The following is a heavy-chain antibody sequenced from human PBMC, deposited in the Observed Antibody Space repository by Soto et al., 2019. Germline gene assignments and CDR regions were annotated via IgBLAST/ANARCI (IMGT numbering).Heavy chain of an antibody. J-gene: IGHJ5*02. CDR3: ARGRPGGGVKRSWFDP. CDR1: GYTFTSND. D-gene: IGHD2-8*02. CDR2: MNPKSGET. Sequence: ASVKVSCKASGYTFTSNDIYWMRQATGQGLECMGWMNPKSGETRYATKFQDRVIMTTNTTIYTAYLELTRLTSADTAVYYCARGRPGGGVKRSWFDPWGQGTLVTVSS. V-gene: IGHV1-8*01.